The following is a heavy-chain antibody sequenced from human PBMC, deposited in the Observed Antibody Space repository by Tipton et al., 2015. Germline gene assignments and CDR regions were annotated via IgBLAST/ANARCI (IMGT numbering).Heavy chain of an antibody. CDR2: ISRGSGSV. J-gene: IGHJ5*02. CDR3: AKAFSDYGSGSYYDSSWFDP. V-gene: IGHV3-9*01. Sequence: RSLRLSCAASGFTFHHYAMHWVRQAPGKGLEWVSGISRGSGSVGYADSVKGRFTISRDDAKNSLYLQMNSLRLEDTALYYCAKAFSDYGSGSYYDSSWFDPWGQGTLVTVSS. CDR1: GFTFHHYA. D-gene: IGHD3-10*01.